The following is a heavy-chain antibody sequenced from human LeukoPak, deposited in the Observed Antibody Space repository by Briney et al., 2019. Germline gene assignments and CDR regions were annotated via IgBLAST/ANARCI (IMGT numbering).Heavy chain of an antibody. CDR1: GGSISSGDYY. CDR2: IYYSGNT. CDR3: ARGSSGWLRFDY. V-gene: IGHV4-31*03. J-gene: IGHJ4*02. Sequence: SQTLSLTCTVSGGSISSGDYYWSWIRQHPGKGLEWIGYIYYSGNTYYNPSLKSRVTISVDTSKNQFSLKLSSVTAADTAVYYCARGSSGWLRFDYWGQGTLVTVSS. D-gene: IGHD6-19*01.